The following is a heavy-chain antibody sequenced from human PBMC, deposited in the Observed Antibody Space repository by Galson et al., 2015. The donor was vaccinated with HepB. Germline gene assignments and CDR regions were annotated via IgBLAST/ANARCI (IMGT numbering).Heavy chain of an antibody. Sequence: ETLSLTCAVSGASVSSTYWWSWVRQSPGKGLQWIGEIYHTGSSIYNPSLKSRVTISGDNFKNHFSLNLTSVTAADTAIYFCAGRRVLSNGYFDYWGQGILVTVSS. CDR3: AGRRVLSNGYFDY. CDR2: IYHTGSS. CDR1: GASVSSTYW. V-gene: IGHV4-4*01. J-gene: IGHJ4*02. D-gene: IGHD2/OR15-2a*01.